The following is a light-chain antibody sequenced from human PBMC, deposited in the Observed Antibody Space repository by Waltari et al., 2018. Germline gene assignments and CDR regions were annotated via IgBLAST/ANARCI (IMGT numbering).Light chain of an antibody. CDR2: DKN. V-gene: IGLV3-19*01. J-gene: IGLJ2*01. CDR1: SLRSYY. CDR3: HSRDASGVAGS. Sequence: SSELTQDPAVSVAMGQTVRITCQGDSLRSYYASWYQQRPGTAPILVIYDKNNRPSGVPDRFSGSSSHNTGSWTITGAQAEDEASYYCHSRDASGVAGSFGGGTKLTVL.